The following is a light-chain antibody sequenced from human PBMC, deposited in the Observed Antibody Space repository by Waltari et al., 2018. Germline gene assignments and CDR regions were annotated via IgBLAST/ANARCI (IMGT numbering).Light chain of an antibody. Sequence: QSALTQPASVSGSPGQSITISCTGTSSDVGGYKFVSWYQKQPGKAPKLMIFDVTYRPSGIFPRFSGSKSGNTASLTISGLQADDEADYYCMSYTSSHTIIFGGGTKLTV. J-gene: IGLJ2*01. CDR3: MSYTSSHTII. CDR1: SSDVGGYKF. V-gene: IGLV2-14*03. CDR2: DVT.